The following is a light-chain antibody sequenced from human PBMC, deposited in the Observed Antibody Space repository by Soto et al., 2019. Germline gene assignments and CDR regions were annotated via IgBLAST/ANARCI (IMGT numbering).Light chain of an antibody. CDR2: GAS. V-gene: IGKV3-20*01. Sequence: EIVLTQSPGTLSLSPGERATLSCRASQSVSSSYLVWYQQKPGQAPRLLIYGASSRATGIPDRFSGSGSGTDFTLTTSRLEPEDFAVYYCQQFGNSPWTFGQGTKVEIK. CDR3: QQFGNSPWT. CDR1: QSVSSSY. J-gene: IGKJ1*01.